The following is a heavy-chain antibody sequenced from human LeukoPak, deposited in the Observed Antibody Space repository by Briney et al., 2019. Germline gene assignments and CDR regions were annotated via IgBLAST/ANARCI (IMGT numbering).Heavy chain of an antibody. CDR2: IIPILGIA. CDR1: GGTFSSYA. Sequence: SVKVSCKASGGTFSSYAISWGRQAPGQGLEWMGRIIPILGIANYAQKFQGRVTITADKSTSTAYMELSSLRSEDTAVYYCARGGDSSWYQASWGQGTLVTVSS. V-gene: IGHV1-69*04. J-gene: IGHJ5*02. D-gene: IGHD6-13*01. CDR3: ARGGDSSWYQAS.